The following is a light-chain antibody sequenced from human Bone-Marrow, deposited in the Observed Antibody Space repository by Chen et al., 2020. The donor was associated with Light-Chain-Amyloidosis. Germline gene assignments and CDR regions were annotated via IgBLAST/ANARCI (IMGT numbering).Light chain of an antibody. CDR3: SSYTISVSWV. CDR2: DVT. J-gene: IGLJ3*02. V-gene: IGLV2-14*03. CDR1: SNDVGGYDY. Sequence: QSALTQPASVSGSPGQSITISCTGTSNDVGGYDYVSWYQRHPDKAPRLMIYDVTNRPSGVSHRFSGSKSGNTASLTISGLQAEDEGDYYCSSYTISVSWVFGGGTRVTVL.